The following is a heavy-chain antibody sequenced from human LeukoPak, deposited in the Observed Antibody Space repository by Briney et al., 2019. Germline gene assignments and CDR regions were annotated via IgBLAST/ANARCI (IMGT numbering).Heavy chain of an antibody. CDR3: ARDTSLWGVAATHNWFDP. V-gene: IGHV4-38-2*02. J-gene: IGHJ5*02. Sequence: SETLSLTCTVSGYSISSGYYWGWIRQPPGKGLEWIGSIDHSGSTYYNPSLKSRVTISVDTSKNQFSLKLSSVTAADTAVYYCARDTSLWGVAATHNWFDPWGQGTLVTVSS. CDR2: IDHSGST. D-gene: IGHD2-15*01. CDR1: GYSISSGYY.